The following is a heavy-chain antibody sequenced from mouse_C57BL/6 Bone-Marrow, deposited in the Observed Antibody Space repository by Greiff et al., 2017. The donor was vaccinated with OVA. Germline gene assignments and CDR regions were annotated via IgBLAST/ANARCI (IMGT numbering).Heavy chain of an antibody. CDR2: IYPGSGNT. Sequence: VKLVESGAELVRPGASVKLSCKASGYTFTDYYINWVKQRPGPGLEWIARIYPGSGNTYYNEKFKGKATLTAEKSSSTAYMQLSSLTSEDSAVYFCARGDDYSSWFAYWGQGTLVTVSA. D-gene: IGHD2-4*01. CDR1: GYTFTDYY. CDR3: ARGDDYSSWFAY. J-gene: IGHJ3*01. V-gene: IGHV1-76*01.